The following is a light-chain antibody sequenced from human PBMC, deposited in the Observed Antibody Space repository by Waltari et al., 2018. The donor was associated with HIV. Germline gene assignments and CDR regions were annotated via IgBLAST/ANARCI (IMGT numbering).Light chain of an antibody. V-gene: IGKV1-39*01. Sequence: DIQMTQSPSSLSASVGDRVPITCRASQSISGYLNWYQQKPGKAPNLLIYTASSLQSGVPSRFSGSGFGTDFTLTISSLQPEDFATYYCQQSYTTPRTFGQGTKVEIK. CDR2: TAS. CDR3: QQSYTTPRT. CDR1: QSISGY. J-gene: IGKJ1*01.